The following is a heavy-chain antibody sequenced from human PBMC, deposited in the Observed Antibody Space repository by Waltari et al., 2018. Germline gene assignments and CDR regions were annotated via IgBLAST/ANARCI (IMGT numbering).Heavy chain of an antibody. V-gene: IGHV3-23*01. J-gene: IGHJ4*02. CDR3: AKDREAMSAMVTVTYFDS. CDR1: GFIFSNYA. CDR2: IFGHCVKT. D-gene: IGHD5-18*01. Sequence: EVQLLMSGGGLVQPGGSLKLSCTASGFIFSNYAMHWVRQSPERGLQWVSGIFGHCVKTYYADSVKGRFTISRDNSKNTLFLQMDSLRAEDAALYFCAKDREAMSAMVTVTYFDSWGQGARVSVSS.